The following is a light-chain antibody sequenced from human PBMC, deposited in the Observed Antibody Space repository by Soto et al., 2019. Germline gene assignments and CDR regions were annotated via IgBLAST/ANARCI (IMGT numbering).Light chain of an antibody. J-gene: IGKJ1*01. CDR1: QSLLHSNGYNY. Sequence: EIVMTQSPLSLPVTPGEPASISCRSSQSLLHSNGYNYLDWYLQKPGQSPQLLIYLGSNRASGVPDRFSGSGSGTDFTLKISRVEAEDVGVYYCMQALQTPPWTFGQGTKV. CDR3: MQALQTPPWT. CDR2: LGS. V-gene: IGKV2-28*01.